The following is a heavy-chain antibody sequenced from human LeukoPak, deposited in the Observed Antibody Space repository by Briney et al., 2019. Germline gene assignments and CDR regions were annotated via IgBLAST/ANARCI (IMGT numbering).Heavy chain of an antibody. D-gene: IGHD3-22*01. CDR3: ARVGDYYDSSGYYYSHDY. Sequence: SETLSLTCTVPGGSISSHYWSWIRQPPGKGLEWIGYIYYSGTTKYNPSLKSRVTLSADTSKNQFSLKLSSVTAADTAVYYCARVGDYYDSSGYYYSHDYWGQGTLVTVSS. V-gene: IGHV4-59*11. CDR2: IYYSGTT. CDR1: GGSISSHY. J-gene: IGHJ4*02.